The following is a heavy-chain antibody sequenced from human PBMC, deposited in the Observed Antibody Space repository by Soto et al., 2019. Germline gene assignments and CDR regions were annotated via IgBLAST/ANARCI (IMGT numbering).Heavy chain of an antibody. V-gene: IGHV3-23*01. CDR3: AKPGRITMIVVYYFDY. J-gene: IGHJ4*02. Sequence: LRLSCAASGFTFSSYAMSWVRQAPGKGLEWASAISGSGGSTYYADSVKGRFTISRDNSKNTLYLQMNSLRAEDTAVYYCAKPGRITMIVVYYFDYWGQGTLVTVSS. CDR2: ISGSGGST. D-gene: IGHD3-22*01. CDR1: GFTFSSYA.